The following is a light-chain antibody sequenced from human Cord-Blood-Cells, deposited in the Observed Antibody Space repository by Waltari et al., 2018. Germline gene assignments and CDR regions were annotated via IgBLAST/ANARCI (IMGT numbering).Light chain of an antibody. V-gene: IGLV2-23*01. Sequence: QSALTQPASVSGSPGQSIPISCTGTSSDVGGYNLVSWYQQHPGQAPKLMIYAGIKRHSVLSNRFSGSKSGNTAYLTISGRQAEDEADYYCCSYAGSSSWVFGGGTKLTVL. CDR1: SSDVGGYNL. CDR2: AGI. J-gene: IGLJ3*02. CDR3: CSYAGSSSWV.